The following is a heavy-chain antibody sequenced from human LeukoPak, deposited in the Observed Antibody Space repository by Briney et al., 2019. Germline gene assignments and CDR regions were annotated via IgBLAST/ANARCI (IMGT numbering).Heavy chain of an antibody. Sequence: GGSLRLSCAASGFTFDDYAMHWVRQAPGKGLEWVSGISWNSGSIGYADSVKGRFTISRDNAKNSLYLQMNSLRAEDMALYYCAKGTMVRGVISGFDYWGQGTPVTVSS. CDR2: ISWNSGSI. V-gene: IGHV3-9*03. CDR3: AKGTMVRGVISGFDY. D-gene: IGHD3-10*01. CDR1: GFTFDDYA. J-gene: IGHJ4*02.